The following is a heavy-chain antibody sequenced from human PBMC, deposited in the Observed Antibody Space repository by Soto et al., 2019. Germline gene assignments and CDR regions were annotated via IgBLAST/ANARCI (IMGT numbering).Heavy chain of an antibody. CDR3: ARDRARFHFWSGYYDFDY. V-gene: IGHV3-30-3*01. CDR1: GFTFSSYA. CDR2: ISYDGSNK. D-gene: IGHD3-3*02. Sequence: PGGSLRLSCAASGFTFSSYAMHWVRQAPGKGLEWVAVISYDGSNKYYADSVKGRFTISRDNSKNTLYLQMNSLRAEDTAVYYCARDRARFHFWSGYYDFDYWGQGTLFTVSS. J-gene: IGHJ4*02.